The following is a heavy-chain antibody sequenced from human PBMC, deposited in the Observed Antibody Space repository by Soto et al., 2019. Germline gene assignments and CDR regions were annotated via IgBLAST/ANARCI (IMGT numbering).Heavy chain of an antibody. J-gene: IGHJ4*02. V-gene: IGHV3-21*06. CDR3: FRESEDLTSTFDY. CDR2: ISSTTNYI. D-gene: IGHD7-27*01. Sequence: GGSLRLSCAASGLTFTRYSMNWVRQAPGKGLEWVSSISSTTNYIYYGDSMKGRFTISRDNAKNSLYLEMNSLGAEDTAVYYFFRESEDLTSTFDYWCQGPLLTVST. CDR1: GLTFTRYS.